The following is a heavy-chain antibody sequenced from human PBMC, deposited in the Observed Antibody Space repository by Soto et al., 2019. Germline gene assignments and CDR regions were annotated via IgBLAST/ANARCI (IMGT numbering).Heavy chain of an antibody. J-gene: IGHJ5*02. D-gene: IGHD2-15*01. CDR1: GGSISSFNYF. CDR2: PYYSGNT. V-gene: IGHV4-39*01. CDR3: ARGGGSTFNWFDP. Sequence: QLQLQESGPGLVKPSETLSLTCTVSGGSISSFNYFWGWIRQPPGKGLECIGSPYYSGNTYYNPALQSRVTISVDTSKKQCTLTLRSVTAADTAVYYCARGGGSTFNWFDPWGQGTLVTVSP.